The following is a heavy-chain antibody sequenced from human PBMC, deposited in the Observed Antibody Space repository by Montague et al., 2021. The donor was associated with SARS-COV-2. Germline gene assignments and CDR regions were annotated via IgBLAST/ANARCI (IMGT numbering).Heavy chain of an antibody. CDR1: GFTFSKYA. J-gene: IGHJ5*02. CDR2: ISDTGGSV. V-gene: IGHV3-23*01. D-gene: IGHD3-10*01. CDR3: AKILAPSGSHYSFMDPFDL. Sequence: SLRLSCAASGFTFSKYAMSWVRQAPGKGLEWVSTISDTGGSVHYAVSVTGRFTISRDTSKNTLSLQMTSLRAEDTALYYCAKILAPSGSHYSFMDPFDLWGQGTLVTVSS.